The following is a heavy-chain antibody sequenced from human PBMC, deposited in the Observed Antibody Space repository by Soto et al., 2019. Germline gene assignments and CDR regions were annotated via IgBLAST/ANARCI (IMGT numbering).Heavy chain of an antibody. V-gene: IGHV3-21*01. CDR3: AGDAGPGAFDP. D-gene: IGHD4-17*01. CDR1: GFTFYSYS. J-gene: IGHJ5*02. CDR2: ISDSGSSI. Sequence: GSLLLACSASGFTFYSYSMSWVRQAPGKGLEWVSSISDSGSSIYYADSVKGRFTISRDNARNSLFLQLNSLRAEDSTVYYCAGDAGPGAFDPWGQGILVTVYS.